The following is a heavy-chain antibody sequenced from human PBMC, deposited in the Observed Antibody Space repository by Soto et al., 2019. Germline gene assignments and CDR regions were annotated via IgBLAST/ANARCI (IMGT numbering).Heavy chain of an antibody. CDR3: ARGPYCSGGTCFGSQSAFDI. D-gene: IGHD2-15*01. V-gene: IGHV1-8*01. CDR2: MNPHSGNT. CDR1: GYTFTSFD. Sequence: ASVKVSCKASGYTFTSFDINWVRQATGQGLEWMGWMNPHSGNTGYAQKFQGRVTMTRDTSISTAYMELSSLRSEDTAVYYCARGPYCSGGTCFGSQSAFDIWGQGTMVTVS. J-gene: IGHJ3*02.